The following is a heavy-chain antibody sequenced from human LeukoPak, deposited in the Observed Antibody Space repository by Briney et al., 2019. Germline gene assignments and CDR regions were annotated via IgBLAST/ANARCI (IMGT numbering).Heavy chain of an antibody. CDR1: GGSFSGYY. V-gene: IGHV4-34*01. CDR3: AKLRYCTNGVCP. J-gene: IGHJ5*02. Sequence: SETLSLTCAVYGGSFSGYYWSWIRQPPGKGLEWIGEINHSGSTNYNPSLKSRVTISVDTSKNQFSLKLSSVTAADTAVYYCAKLRYCTNGVCPWGQGTLVTVSS. D-gene: IGHD2-8*01. CDR2: INHSGST.